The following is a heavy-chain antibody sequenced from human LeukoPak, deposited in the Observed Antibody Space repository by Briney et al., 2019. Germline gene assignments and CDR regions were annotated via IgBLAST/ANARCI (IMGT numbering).Heavy chain of an antibody. J-gene: IGHJ4*02. V-gene: IGHV3-30-3*01. D-gene: IGHD6-19*01. Sequence: GGSLRLSCAASGFTFSSYAMHWVRQAPGKGLEWVAVISYDGSNKYYADSVKGRFTISRDNSKNTLYLQMNSLRAEDTAVYYCAKDSVGAVAGFDYWGQGTLVAVSS. CDR2: ISYDGSNK. CDR1: GFTFSSYA. CDR3: AKDSVGAVAGFDY.